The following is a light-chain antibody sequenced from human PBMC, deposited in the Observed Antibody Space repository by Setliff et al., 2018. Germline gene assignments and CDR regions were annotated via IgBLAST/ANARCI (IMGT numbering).Light chain of an antibody. CDR3: QSYDSSLSGWV. CDR2: GNS. J-gene: IGLJ3*02. V-gene: IGLV1-40*01. CDR1: SSKIGAGYD. Sequence: QSALTQPPSVSGAPGQRVTISRTGSSSKIGAGYDVHWYQQLPGTAPKLLIYGNSNRPSGVPDRFSGSKSGTSASLAITGLQAEDEADYYCQSYDSSLSGWVFGGGTQLTVL.